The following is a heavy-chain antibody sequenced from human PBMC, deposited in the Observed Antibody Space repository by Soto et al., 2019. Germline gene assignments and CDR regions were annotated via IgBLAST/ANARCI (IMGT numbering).Heavy chain of an antibody. D-gene: IGHD5-12*01. Sequence: EVQLLESGGGLVQPGGSLRLSCAASGFTFSSYAMSWVRQAPGKGLEWVSAISGSGGSTYYADSVKGRFTISRDNSKNTLYLQMNSLRAEDTAVYYCAREGVVGGYEYWYFDLWGRGTLVTVSS. CDR1: GFTFSSYA. CDR2: ISGSGGST. V-gene: IGHV3-23*01. J-gene: IGHJ2*01. CDR3: AREGVVGGYEYWYFDL.